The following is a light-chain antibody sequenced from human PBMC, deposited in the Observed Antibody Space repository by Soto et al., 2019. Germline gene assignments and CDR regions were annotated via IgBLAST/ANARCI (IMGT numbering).Light chain of an antibody. J-gene: IGKJ2*01. CDR1: QSVSSSY. Sequence: EIVLTQSPGTLSLSPGERATLSCRASQSVSSSYLAWYQQKPGQAPRLLIYGASSRATGIPDRFSGSGSGTGFTLTISSLEHEHFAVYYCQEYGRSPPYTFGPGAKLEIK. CDR3: QEYGRSPPYT. V-gene: IGKV3-20*01. CDR2: GAS.